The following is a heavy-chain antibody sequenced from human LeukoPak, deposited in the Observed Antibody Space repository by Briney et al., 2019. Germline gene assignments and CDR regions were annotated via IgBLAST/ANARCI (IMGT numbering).Heavy chain of an antibody. D-gene: IGHD2-21*02. CDR2: IKQDGSEK. J-gene: IGHJ4*02. Sequence: GGSLRLSCAASGFTFSSYWMSWVRQAPGKGLEWVANIKQDGSEKYYVDSVKGRFTISRDNAKNSLYLQMNSLRAEDTAVYYCARDVLAYCGGDCYSGYFDYWGQGTLVTVSS. CDR1: GFTFSSYW. V-gene: IGHV3-7*05. CDR3: ARDVLAYCGGDCYSGYFDY.